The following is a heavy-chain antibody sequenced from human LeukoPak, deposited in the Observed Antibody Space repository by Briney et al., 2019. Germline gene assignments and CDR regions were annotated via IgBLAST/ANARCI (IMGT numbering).Heavy chain of an antibody. CDR3: ARGPAVTRAVDY. D-gene: IGHD4-17*01. CDR2: IYYSGST. CDR1: GGSISSGGYY. Sequence: PSETLSLTCTVSGGSISSGGYYWSWIRQHPEKGLEWIGYIYYSGSTYYNPSLKSRVTISVGTSKNQFSLKLSSVTAADTAVYYCARGPAVTRAVDYWGQGTLVTVSS. V-gene: IGHV4-31*03. J-gene: IGHJ4*02.